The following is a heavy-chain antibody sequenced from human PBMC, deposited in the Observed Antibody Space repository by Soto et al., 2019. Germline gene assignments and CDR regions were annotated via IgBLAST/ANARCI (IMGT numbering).Heavy chain of an antibody. Sequence: GGTLIPSCAPTGIAYRSDGMHWVRHVPGKGLVWVSRINNDETTTNHADCVKGRFTISRENAENTLYLQMNSLRVEDTAVYYCASGVVGGVIVHWGQGTLLTVSS. CDR3: ASGVVGGVIVH. V-gene: IGHV3-74*01. CDR2: INNDETTT. J-gene: IGHJ5*02. D-gene: IGHD3-16*01. CDR1: GIAYRSDG.